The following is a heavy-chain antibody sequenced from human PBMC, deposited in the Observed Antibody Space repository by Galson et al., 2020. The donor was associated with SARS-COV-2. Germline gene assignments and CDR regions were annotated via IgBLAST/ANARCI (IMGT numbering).Heavy chain of an antibody. Sequence: GESLKISCAASGFTFNKYEMNWVRQAPGKGLEWISYISPSGTNIYYADSVKGRFTISRDHATNSLYLQMSSLRAEDTAVYYCASPYLAAASFFGAFDVWGQGTVVTVSS. J-gene: IGHJ3*01. CDR3: ASPYLAAASFFGAFDV. V-gene: IGHV3-48*03. CDR1: GFTFNKYE. D-gene: IGHD6-13*01. CDR2: ISPSGTNI.